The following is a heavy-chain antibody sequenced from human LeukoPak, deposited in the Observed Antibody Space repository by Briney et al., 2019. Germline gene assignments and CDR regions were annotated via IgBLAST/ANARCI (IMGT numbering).Heavy chain of an antibody. CDR2: ISGSGGST. J-gene: IGHJ4*02. D-gene: IGHD3-9*01. CDR3: AKQISGAVRYFEN. V-gene: IGHV3-23*01. CDR1: GFSFSSYA. Sequence: GGSLRLSCAASGFSFSSYAMTWVRQAPGKGLEWVATISGSGGSTSYAASVQGRFTISRDNSKNTLYLQMNSLRAEDTAVYYCAKQISGAVRYFENWGQGTLVTVSS.